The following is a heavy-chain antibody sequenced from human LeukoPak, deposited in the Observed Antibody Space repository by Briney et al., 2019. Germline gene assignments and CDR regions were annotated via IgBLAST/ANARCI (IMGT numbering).Heavy chain of an antibody. Sequence: ASVKVSCKASGYTFTNNYLHWVRQAPGQGLEWMGGIIPIFGTANYAQKFQGRVTITADESTSTAYMELSSLRSEDTAVYYCARIVGATQYYFDYWGQGTLVTVSS. J-gene: IGHJ4*02. D-gene: IGHD1-26*01. V-gene: IGHV1-69*13. CDR3: ARIVGATQYYFDY. CDR2: IIPIFGTA. CDR1: GYTFTNNY.